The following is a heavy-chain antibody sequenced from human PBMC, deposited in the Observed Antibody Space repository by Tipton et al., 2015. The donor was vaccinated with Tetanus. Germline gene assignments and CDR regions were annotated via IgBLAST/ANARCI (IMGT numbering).Heavy chain of an antibody. V-gene: IGHV3-11*04. D-gene: IGHD3-10*01. J-gene: IGHJ4*02. CDR2: LNPSGSST. CDR3: ASGVLLQGGPLDN. CDR1: GFTFSDFY. Sequence: QLVQSGGGLVKPGGSLRLSCTASGFTFSDFYMGWIRQAPGKGLEWVSYLNPSGSSTYYADSAKGRFTISRDNSKNTLYLQVNSLRVDDTAVYYCASGVLLQGGPLDNWGQGTLVTVSS.